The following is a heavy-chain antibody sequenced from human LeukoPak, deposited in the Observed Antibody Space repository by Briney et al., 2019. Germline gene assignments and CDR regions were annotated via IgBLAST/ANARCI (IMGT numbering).Heavy chain of an antibody. D-gene: IGHD2-15*01. V-gene: IGHV3-48*03. CDR3: ASSYCSGGSCYSWWFDP. Sequence: GGSLRLSCAASGFTFSSYGMNWVRQAPGKGLERVSSISSSGSTIYYADSVKGRFTISRDNAKNSLYLQVNSLRAEDTAIYYCASSYCSGGSCYSWWFDPWGQGTLVTVSS. J-gene: IGHJ5*02. CDR1: GFTFSSYG. CDR2: ISSSGSTI.